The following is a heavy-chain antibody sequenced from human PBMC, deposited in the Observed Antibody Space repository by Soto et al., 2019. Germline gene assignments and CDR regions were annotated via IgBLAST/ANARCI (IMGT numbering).Heavy chain of an antibody. CDR1: AFTFSNYW. CDR2: IKPDGSES. D-gene: IGHD2-8*01. V-gene: IGHV3-7*01. J-gene: IGHJ5*01. CDR3: ARLIGNSWLDS. Sequence: PGGSLRLSCVASAFTFSNYWMSWVRQAPGRGLEWVANIKPDGSESYYVDSVKGRITINPDTSNNQLSLQLNSVTPDDTAVYYCARLIGNSWLDSWGQGTLVTVS.